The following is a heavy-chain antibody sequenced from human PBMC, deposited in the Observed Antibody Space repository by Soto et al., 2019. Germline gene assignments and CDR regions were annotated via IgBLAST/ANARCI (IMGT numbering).Heavy chain of an antibody. D-gene: IGHD3-9*01. Sequence: SCAASGFTFSGSAMHWVRQASGKGLEWVGRIRSKANSYATAYAASVKGRFTISRDDSKNTAYLQMNSLKTEDTAVYYCTRLLSERDILTGYYKDDYYYGMDVWGQGTTVTVSS. CDR1: GFTFSGSA. CDR2: IRSKANSYAT. V-gene: IGHV3-73*01. J-gene: IGHJ6*02. CDR3: TRLLSERDILTGYYKDDYYYGMDV.